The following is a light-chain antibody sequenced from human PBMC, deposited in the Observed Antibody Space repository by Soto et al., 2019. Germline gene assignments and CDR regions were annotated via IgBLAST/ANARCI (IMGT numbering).Light chain of an antibody. Sequence: QSILTLIAAVPGSPGQSMNISCTGIISDVGDYNYVFWYQQHPGKAPKLLIFEVRHRPSGVSNRFYGSKSDKTASLTISGLQAEDEADYYCTSYTTSSTLYVFGTGTTVTGL. CDR2: EVR. V-gene: IGLV2-14*01. CDR1: ISDVGDYNY. CDR3: TSYTTSSTLYV. J-gene: IGLJ1*01.